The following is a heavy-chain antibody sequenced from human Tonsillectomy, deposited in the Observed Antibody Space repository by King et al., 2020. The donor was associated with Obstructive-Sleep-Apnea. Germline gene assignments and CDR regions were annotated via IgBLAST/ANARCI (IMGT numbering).Heavy chain of an antibody. Sequence: QVQLQESGPGLVKPSETLSLTCTVSGGSISSYYWSWIRLPPGRGLEWIGHIYHSGSNNYNPSLKSRVTMSIDTSKNQFSLKLNSVTAEDTAVYYCARDPKSAFDIWGQGTMVTVSS. V-gene: IGHV4-59*01. CDR1: GGSISSYY. J-gene: IGHJ3*02. CDR3: ARDPKSAFDI. CDR2: IYHSGSN.